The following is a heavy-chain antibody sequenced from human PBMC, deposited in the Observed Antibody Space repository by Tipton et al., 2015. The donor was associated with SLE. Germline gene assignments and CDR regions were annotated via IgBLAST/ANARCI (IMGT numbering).Heavy chain of an antibody. Sequence: TLSLTCTVSGGSISSDYWTWIRQPPGKGLEWIGSIFYTGSTTYNPSLKSRLTMSVDTPKNQFSLKLTSVTAADTAVYHCARLSLDSWDLPQCFDSWGQGTLVTVSS. CDR1: GGSISSDY. CDR3: ARLSLDSWDLPQCFDS. J-gene: IGHJ4*02. V-gene: IGHV4-59*12. D-gene: IGHD1-26*01. CDR2: IFYTGST.